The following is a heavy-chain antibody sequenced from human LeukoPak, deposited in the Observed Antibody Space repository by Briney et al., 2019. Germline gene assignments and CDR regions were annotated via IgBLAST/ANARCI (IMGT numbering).Heavy chain of an antibody. CDR3: AKGGKWDVTPFDY. Sequence: GGSLRLSCAASGFTFNNYGMRWVRQAPGKGLEWVSLITASGETTYNVELVKGRFTISRDNSKNTLYLQVNSLRAEDTAVYYCAKGGKWDVTPFDYWGQGTLVTVSS. J-gene: IGHJ4*02. D-gene: IGHD1-26*01. V-gene: IGHV3-23*01. CDR2: ITASGETT. CDR1: GFTFNNYG.